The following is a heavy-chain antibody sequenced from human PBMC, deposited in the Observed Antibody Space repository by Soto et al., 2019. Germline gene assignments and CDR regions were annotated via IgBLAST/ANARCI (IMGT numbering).Heavy chain of an antibody. J-gene: IGHJ5*02. CDR1: GDSISTSNY. V-gene: IGHV4-31*11. CDR2: IYYSGST. CDR3: ARSVFP. Sequence: SETLSLTCAVSGDSISTSNYWSWIRQHPGKGLEWIGYIYYSGSTNYNPSLKSRVTISVDTSKNQFSLKLSSVTAADTAVYYCARSVFPWGQGTLVTVSS.